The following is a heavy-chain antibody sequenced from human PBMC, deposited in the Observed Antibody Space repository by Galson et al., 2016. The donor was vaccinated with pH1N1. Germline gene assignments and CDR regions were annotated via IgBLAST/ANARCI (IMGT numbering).Heavy chain of an antibody. J-gene: IGHJ6*02. D-gene: IGHD5-12*01. Sequence: FTCAGSGCTFSDYYMSWIRQAPGKGLEWVSYISPSGSTIYYADSVKGRFTISRDNAKNSLYLQMNSLRSEDTAVYYCARGLSCYPPCFYYYGMDVWGQGATVTVSS. CDR3: ARGLSCYPPCFYYYGMDV. CDR1: GCTFSDYY. CDR2: ISPSGSTI. V-gene: IGHV3-11*04.